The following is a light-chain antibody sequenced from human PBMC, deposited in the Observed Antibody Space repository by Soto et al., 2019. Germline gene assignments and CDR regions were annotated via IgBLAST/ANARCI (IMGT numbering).Light chain of an antibody. V-gene: IGLV2-8*01. CDR1: SSDVGGYNY. J-gene: IGLJ3*02. CDR2: EVS. CDR3: SSYVGRKV. Sequence: QSALTQPPSASGSLGQSVTISCTGTSSDVGGYNYVSWYQQHPGKAPKLMISEVSKRPSGVPDRFSGSKSGNTASLTVSGLQAEDEADYYCSSYVGRKVFGGGTKVTVL.